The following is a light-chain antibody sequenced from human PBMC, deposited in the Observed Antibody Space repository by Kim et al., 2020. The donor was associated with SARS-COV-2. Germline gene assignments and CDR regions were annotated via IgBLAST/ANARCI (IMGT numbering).Light chain of an antibody. CDR1: SSDVADYNY. Sequence: QSALTQPASVSGSPGQSITISCTGTSSDVADYNYVSWYQQHPGKAPKLMIYDVSSRPSGVSNRFSGSKSGSTASLTISGLQTEDEADYYCSSYTSSTTRGVFGGGTQLTVL. CDR3: SSYTSSTTRGV. V-gene: IGLV2-14*03. CDR2: DVS. J-gene: IGLJ3*02.